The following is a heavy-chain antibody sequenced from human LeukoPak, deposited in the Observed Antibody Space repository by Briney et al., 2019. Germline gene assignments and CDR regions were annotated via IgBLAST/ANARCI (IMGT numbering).Heavy chain of an antibody. D-gene: IGHD3-10*01. J-gene: IGHJ2*01. CDR3: ARDGKADYYGSGNPPRYWYFDL. CDR2: LSISSDTI. V-gene: IGHV3-48*02. CDR1: GFTLSSYS. Sequence: GGSLRLSCAASGFTLSSYSMNWVRQAPGQGLDWVSYLSISSDTIYYADSVKGRLTISRDNAKNSLYLQMNSLRDDDTAVYYCARDGKADYYGSGNPPRYWYFDLWGRGTLVTVSS.